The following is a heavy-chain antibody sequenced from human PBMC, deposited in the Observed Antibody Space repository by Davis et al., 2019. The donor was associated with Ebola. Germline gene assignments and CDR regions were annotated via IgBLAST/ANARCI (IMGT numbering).Heavy chain of an antibody. J-gene: IGHJ4*02. Sequence: ASVKVSCKASGYTFSSYDINWVRQATGQGLEWMGWMNPNSGNTGYAQKFQGRVTMTRNTSTGTAYMELSSLRSEDTAVYFCARAPTWSQINYYCFDYWGQGTPVTVSS. D-gene: IGHD3-10*01. CDR1: GYTFSSYD. CDR2: MNPNSGNT. CDR3: ARAPTWSQINYYCFDY. V-gene: IGHV1-8*01.